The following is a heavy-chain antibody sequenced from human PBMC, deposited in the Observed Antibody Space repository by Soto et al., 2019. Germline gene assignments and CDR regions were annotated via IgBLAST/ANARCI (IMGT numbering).Heavy chain of an antibody. CDR1: GGTFISYA. D-gene: IGHD4-4*01. V-gene: IGHV1-69*12. Sequence: QVQLVQSGAEVKKPGSSVKVSCKASGGTFISYAISWVRQAPGQGLGWMGGIIPIFGTADYVQKFQGRVTITADESTSTAYMELSSLRSEDTAVYYCARDGGVYDYSPFDYWGQGTLVTVSS. CDR3: ARDGGVYDYSPFDY. J-gene: IGHJ4*02. CDR2: IIPIFGTA.